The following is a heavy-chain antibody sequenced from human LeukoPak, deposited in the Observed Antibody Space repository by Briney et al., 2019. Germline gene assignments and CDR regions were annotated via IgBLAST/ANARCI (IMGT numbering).Heavy chain of an antibody. V-gene: IGHV1-2*02. CDR2: INPKSGAT. Sequence: GASVKVSCKASGYTFTGYYMHWVRQAPGQGLEWMGWINPKSGATTYAQKFQDRVTLTRDTSINTAYMDLSGLTSDDTAVLYCAKGATEGYYYCYGLDVWGQGTTVTVSS. CDR1: GYTFTGYY. J-gene: IGHJ6*02. CDR3: AKGATEGYYYCYGLDV.